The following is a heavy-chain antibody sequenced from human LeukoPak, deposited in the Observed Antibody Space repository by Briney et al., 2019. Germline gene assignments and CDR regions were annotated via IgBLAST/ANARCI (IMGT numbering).Heavy chain of an antibody. CDR3: ARDKGIIYP. CDR1: GGSISSGGYS. CDR2: IYHSGST. Sequence: SQTLSLTCTVSGGSISSGGYSCSWIRQPPGEGLEWIGYIYHSGSTYYNPSLKSRVTISVDRSKNQFSLKLSSVTAADTAVYYCARDKGIIYPWGQGTLVTVSS. V-gene: IGHV4-30-2*01. D-gene: IGHD2-21*01. J-gene: IGHJ5*02.